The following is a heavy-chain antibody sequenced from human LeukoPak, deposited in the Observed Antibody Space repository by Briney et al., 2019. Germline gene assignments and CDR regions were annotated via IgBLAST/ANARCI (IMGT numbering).Heavy chain of an antibody. V-gene: IGHV3-11*06. CDR1: GFTLSDYH. D-gene: IGHD2-2*01. Sequence: GGSLRLLCTASGFTLSDYHMSWTRQAPGKGLEWVSYISSSSSYTNYADSVKGRLTISRDNAKNSLYLQMNSLRAEDTAVYYCARGRKLVALDYWGQGTLVTVSS. J-gene: IGHJ4*02. CDR3: ARGRKLVALDY. CDR2: ISSSSSYT.